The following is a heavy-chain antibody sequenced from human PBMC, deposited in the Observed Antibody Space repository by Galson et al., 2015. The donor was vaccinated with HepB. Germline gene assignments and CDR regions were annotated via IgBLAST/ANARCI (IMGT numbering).Heavy chain of an antibody. CDR2: IHSGGGGST. V-gene: IGHV3-53*01. CDR3: SRDIGSWSGFPDV. D-gene: IGHD3-3*01. J-gene: IGHJ6*04. Sequence: LRLSCAASGFTVSSNYMSWVRQAPGKGLEWVSVIHSGGGGSTYYADSVKGRFTISRDDSKNTLYLQMNSLRADDTAVYYCSRDIGSWSGFPDVWGKGTTVTVSS. CDR1: GFTVSSNY.